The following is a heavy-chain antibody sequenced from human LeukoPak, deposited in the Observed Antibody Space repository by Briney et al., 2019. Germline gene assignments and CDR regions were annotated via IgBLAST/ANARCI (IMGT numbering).Heavy chain of an antibody. CDR2: LRGNGET. D-gene: IGHD3-16*01. Sequence: GGSLRLSCAASGLSFSSFAMSWVRQGPARGLEWVSSLRGNGETFYADSVKGRFTLSSDSSRNTVCLQLNNLRVEDTAIYYCARASWVSSPDAVRWGQGTLVTVSS. CDR3: ARASWVSSPDAVR. V-gene: IGHV3-23*01. J-gene: IGHJ4*02. CDR1: GLSFSSFA.